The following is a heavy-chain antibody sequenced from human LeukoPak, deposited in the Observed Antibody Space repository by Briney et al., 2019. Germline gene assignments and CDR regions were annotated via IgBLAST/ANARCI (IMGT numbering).Heavy chain of an antibody. V-gene: IGHV3-48*02. Sequence: GGSLRLSCAASGFTFSSYSMNWVRQAPGKGLEWVSYISSSSSTIYYADSVKGRFTISRDNAKNSLYLQMNSLRDEDTAVYYCARRREFEGIAVAGSPFDYWGQGTLVTVST. D-gene: IGHD6-19*01. CDR3: ARRREFEGIAVAGSPFDY. CDR1: GFTFSSYS. J-gene: IGHJ4*02. CDR2: ISSSSSTI.